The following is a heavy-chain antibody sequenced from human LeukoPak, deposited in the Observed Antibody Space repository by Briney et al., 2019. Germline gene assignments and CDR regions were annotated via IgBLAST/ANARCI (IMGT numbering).Heavy chain of an antibody. V-gene: IGHV3-7*01. CDR1: GFTFSSDW. CDR3: ARGLYGDYAGFGDY. J-gene: IGHJ4*02. D-gene: IGHD4-17*01. CDR2: IKQDGSEK. Sequence: PGGSLRLSCAASGFTFSSDWMSWVRQAPGKGLEWGAHIKQDGSEKYYVDSVKGRFTISRDNAKNSLYLQMNSLRAEDTAVYYCARGLYGDYAGFGDYWGQGTLVTVSS.